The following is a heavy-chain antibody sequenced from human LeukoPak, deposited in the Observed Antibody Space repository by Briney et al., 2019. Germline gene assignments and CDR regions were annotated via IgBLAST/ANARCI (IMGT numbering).Heavy chain of an antibody. J-gene: IGHJ4*02. CDR1: GGSFSGYY. D-gene: IGHD5-24*01. Sequence: SETLSLTCGVYGGSFSGYYWRWIRKPPGKGVEWIGEINPRGSTNYNPSLKSRVTLSADTSKNQFSLTLNSVTAADTAVYYCARRRLGYYFDYWGQGTLVTVSS. CDR3: ARRRLGYYFDY. CDR2: INPRGST. V-gene: IGHV4-34*01.